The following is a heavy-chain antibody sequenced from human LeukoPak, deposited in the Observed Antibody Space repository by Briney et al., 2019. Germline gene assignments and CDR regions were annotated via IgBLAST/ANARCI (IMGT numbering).Heavy chain of an antibody. V-gene: IGHV3-73*01. Sequence: GGSLKLSCESSGGTFSNSAMHWVRQASGQGLEWVGRIRCKSKSCAPAYAASVKGRFTISSDDSKIKASLQMNIREHEGMAVYYCTGLEDYGDSIDYWGHGTLVTVSS. CDR3: TGLEDYGDSIDY. J-gene: IGHJ4*01. D-gene: IGHD4-17*01. CDR1: GGTFSNSA. CDR2: IRCKSKSCAP.